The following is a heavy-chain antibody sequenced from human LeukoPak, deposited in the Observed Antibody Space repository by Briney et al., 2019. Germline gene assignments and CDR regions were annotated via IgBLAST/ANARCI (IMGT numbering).Heavy chain of an antibody. CDR3: ARANFLYCSSINCLFDY. CDR2: INPNSGDT. J-gene: IGHJ4*02. V-gene: IGHV1-2*02. Sequence: ASVKVSSKASGYTFTDYYMHWVRQAPGQGLEWMTWINPNSGDTYYAQKFQGRVTMTSDTSISTAYMELSWLRSDDTAVYYCARANFLYCSSINCLFDYWGQGTLVTVSS. D-gene: IGHD2-2*01. CDR1: GYTFTDYY.